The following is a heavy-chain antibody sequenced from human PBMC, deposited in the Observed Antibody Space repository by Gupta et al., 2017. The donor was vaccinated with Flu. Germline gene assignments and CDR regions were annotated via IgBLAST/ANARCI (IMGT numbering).Heavy chain of an antibody. J-gene: IGHJ4*03. CDR3: ARVGDGSPSEPGPLDY. D-gene: IGHD6-6*01. CDR2: SSSDSEYM. Sequence: APGKGVGRVSFSSSDSEYMSHADPVKGRFTSSRDNPKNSLYLKMNSLSAEDTAGYYCARVGDGSPSEPGPLDYWGHGTMVTVSS. V-gene: IGHV3-21*01.